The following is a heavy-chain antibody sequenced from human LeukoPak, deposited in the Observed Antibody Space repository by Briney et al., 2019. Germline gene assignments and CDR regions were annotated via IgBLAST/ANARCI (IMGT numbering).Heavy chain of an antibody. V-gene: IGHV3-53*01. D-gene: IGHD5-12*01. CDR1: GFTVSSNY. J-gene: IGHJ4*02. CDR3: ASTSIIRGYDHDQYY. CDR2: IRSDGAT. Sequence: GGSLRLSCAASGFTVSSNYMSWVRQAPGKGLEWVSVIRSDGATHYADSVKGRFTISRDTSKNTLYLQMNSLRADDTAVYYCASTSIIRGYDHDQYYWGQGTLVTVSS.